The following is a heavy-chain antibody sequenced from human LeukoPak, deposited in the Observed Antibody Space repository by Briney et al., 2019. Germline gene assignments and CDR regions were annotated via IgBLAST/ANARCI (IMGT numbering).Heavy chain of an antibody. CDR2: INHSGST. CDR3: ARTMTYYDFWSGYQSCYFDY. CDR1: GGSISSSSYY. V-gene: IGHV4-39*07. D-gene: IGHD3-3*01. Sequence: SETLSLTCTVSGGSISSSSYYWGWIRQPPGKGLEWIGEINHSGSTNYHPSLKSRVTISVDTSKNQFSLKLSSVTAADTAVYYCARTMTYYDFWSGYQSCYFDYWGQGTLVTVSS. J-gene: IGHJ4*02.